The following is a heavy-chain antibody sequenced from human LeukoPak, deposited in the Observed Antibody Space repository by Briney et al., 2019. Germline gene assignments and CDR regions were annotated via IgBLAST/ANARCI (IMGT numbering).Heavy chain of an antibody. D-gene: IGHD6-19*01. CDR2: IYHSGST. CDR3: AREPWLVFYWFDP. V-gene: IGHV4-38-2*02. J-gene: IGHJ5*02. CDR1: GYSISSGYY. Sequence: SETLSLTCTVSGYSISSGYYWGWIRQPPGKGLEWIGSIYHSGSTYYNPSLKSRVTISVDTSKNQFSLKLSSVTAADTAVYYCAREPWLVFYWFDPWGQGTLVTVSS.